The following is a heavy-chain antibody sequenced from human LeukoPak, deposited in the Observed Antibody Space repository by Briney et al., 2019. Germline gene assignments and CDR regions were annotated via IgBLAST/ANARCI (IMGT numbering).Heavy chain of an antibody. V-gene: IGHV3-30-3*01. CDR1: GFTFSSYA. CDR2: ISYDGSKE. J-gene: IGHJ4*02. D-gene: IGHD3-22*01. Sequence: GRSLRLSCAASGFTFSSYAMNWVRQAPGKGLEWVAVISYDGSKEFYAGSIKGRFTISRDKSTNTLYLQMNSLRDEDTAVYYCARSTYYYDSTGYYFDYWGQGTPVTVSS. CDR3: ARSTYYYDSTGYYFDY.